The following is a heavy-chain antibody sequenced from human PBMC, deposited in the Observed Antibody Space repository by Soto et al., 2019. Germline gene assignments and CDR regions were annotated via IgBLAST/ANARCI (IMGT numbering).Heavy chain of an antibody. CDR1: GFTFDYYW. V-gene: IGHV3-74*01. Sequence: EVQLVESGGGLVQPGGSLRLSCVASGFTFDYYWMHWVRQAPGEGLMWVSRLQTDGSDPDYADSVKGRFTISRDNAKNTLYLQMNNLRAEDSAVYYWARGGDPEYWGQGTRVTVSS. J-gene: IGHJ4*02. CDR2: LQTDGSDP. D-gene: IGHD2-21*02. CDR3: ARGGDPEY.